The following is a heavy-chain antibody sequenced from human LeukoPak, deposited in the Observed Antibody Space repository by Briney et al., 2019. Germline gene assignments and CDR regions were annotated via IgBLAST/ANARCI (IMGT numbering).Heavy chain of an antibody. J-gene: IGHJ6*03. CDR2: IKQDGSEK. V-gene: IGHV3-7*01. D-gene: IGHD3-3*01. Sequence: GGSLRLSCAASGFTVSRNYMSWVRQAPGKGLEWVANIKQDGSEKYYVDSVKGRFTISRDNAKNSLYLQMNSLRAEDTAVYYCAREGRFLEWLLSYYYYYMDVWGKGTTVTVSS. CDR1: GFTVSRNY. CDR3: AREGRFLEWLLSYYYYYMDV.